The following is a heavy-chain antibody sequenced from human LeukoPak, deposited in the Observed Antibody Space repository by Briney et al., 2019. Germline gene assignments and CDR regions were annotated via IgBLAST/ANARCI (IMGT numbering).Heavy chain of an antibody. CDR1: GFTFSDYY. CDR2: ISSSGDTI. CDR3: ARARGGYYVGWYGMDV. Sequence: SGFTFSDYYMSWIRQAPGKGLEWISYISSSGDTIYYAVSVKGRFTISRDNAKNSLYLQMNSLRAEDTAVYYCARARGGYYVGWYGMDVWGQGTTVTVSS. D-gene: IGHD3-3*01. V-gene: IGHV3-11*01. J-gene: IGHJ6*02.